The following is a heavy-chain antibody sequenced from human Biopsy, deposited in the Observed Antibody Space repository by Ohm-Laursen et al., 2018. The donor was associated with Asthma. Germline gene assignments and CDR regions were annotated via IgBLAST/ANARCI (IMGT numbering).Heavy chain of an antibody. CDR3: ARFDPGTDASGSYSGGALDP. CDR2: LFLNGDT. CDR1: GDSINSGGYS. D-gene: IGHD3-10*01. Sequence: TLSLTCAVSGDSINSGGYSWEWVPQPPGEGLGWVALLFLNGDTHYNPSLKSRVTMSVDTSKNQFSLKLTSVTATDTAVYYCARFDPGTDASGSYSGGALDPWGQGTLVTVSS. J-gene: IGHJ5*02. V-gene: IGHV4-30-2*05.